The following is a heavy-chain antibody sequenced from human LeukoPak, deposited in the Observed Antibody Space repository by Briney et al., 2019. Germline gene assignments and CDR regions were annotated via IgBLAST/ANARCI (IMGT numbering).Heavy chain of an antibody. D-gene: IGHD6-19*01. Sequence: PGGSLRLSCAASGFTFSSYAMSWVRQAPGKGLEWVSAISGSGGSTYYADSVKGRFTISRDNSKNTLYLQMNSLRAEDMAVYYCAKDSSGWYGEYFQHWGQGTLVTVSS. CDR1: GFTFSSYA. J-gene: IGHJ1*01. CDR3: AKDSSGWYGEYFQH. V-gene: IGHV3-23*01. CDR2: ISGSGGST.